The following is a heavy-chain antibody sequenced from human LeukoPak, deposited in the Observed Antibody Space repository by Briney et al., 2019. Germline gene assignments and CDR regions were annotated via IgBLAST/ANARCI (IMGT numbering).Heavy chain of an antibody. CDR2: ISSSSYI. Sequence: GGSLRLSCAASGFTFSSYSMNWVRQAPGKGLEWVSSISSSSYIYYADSVKGRFTISRDNAKNSLYLQMNSLRAEDTAVYYCARDRYDVLTGYNPLGAIDIWGQGTLVTVSS. CDR1: GFTFSSYS. J-gene: IGHJ3*02. D-gene: IGHD3-9*01. CDR3: ARDRYDVLTGYNPLGAIDI. V-gene: IGHV3-21*01.